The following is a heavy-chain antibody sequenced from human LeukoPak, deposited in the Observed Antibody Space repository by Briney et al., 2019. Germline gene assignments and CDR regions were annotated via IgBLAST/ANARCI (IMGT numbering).Heavy chain of an antibody. D-gene: IGHD1-26*01. J-gene: IGHJ4*02. V-gene: IGHV3-23*01. CDR3: AKDRLWELLMLDY. CDR1: GFTFSSYA. Sequence: PGGTLRLSCAGSGFTFSSYAMSWVRQAPGKGLEWVSAISGSGGSTYYADSVKGRFTISRDNSKNTLYLQMNSLRAEDTAVYYCAKDRLWELLMLDYWGQGTLVTVSS. CDR2: ISGSGGST.